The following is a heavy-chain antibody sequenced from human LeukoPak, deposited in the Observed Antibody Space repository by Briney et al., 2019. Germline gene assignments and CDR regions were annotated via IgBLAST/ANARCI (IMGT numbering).Heavy chain of an antibody. J-gene: IGHJ4*02. Sequence: GGSLRLSCAASGFTFSSYGMSWVRQAPGKGLEWVSAISGSGGSTYYADSVKGRFTISRDNSKNTLYLQMNSLRAEDTAVYYCAKDQEEMATNYYFDYWGQGTLVTVSS. CDR3: AKDQEEMATNYYFDY. CDR2: ISGSGGST. V-gene: IGHV3-23*01. CDR1: GFTFSSYG. D-gene: IGHD5-24*01.